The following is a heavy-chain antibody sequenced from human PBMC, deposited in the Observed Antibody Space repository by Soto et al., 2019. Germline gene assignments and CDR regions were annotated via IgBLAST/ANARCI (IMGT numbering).Heavy chain of an antibody. CDR2: IYYSGST. D-gene: IGHD2-2*01. V-gene: IGHV4-31*03. J-gene: IGHJ6*02. CDR3: ARGMNCSSTSCSPDYYYYYGMDV. CDR1: GGSISSGGYY. Sequence: QVQLQESGPGLVKPSQTLSLTCTVSGGSISSGGYYWSWIRQHPGKGLEWIGYIYYSGSTYYNPSLQSRVTISVDTSKNQFSLKLSSVTAADTAVYYCARGMNCSSTSCSPDYYYYYGMDVWGQGTTVTVSS.